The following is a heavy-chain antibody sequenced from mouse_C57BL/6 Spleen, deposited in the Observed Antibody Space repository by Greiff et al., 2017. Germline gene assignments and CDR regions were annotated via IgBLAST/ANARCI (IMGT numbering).Heavy chain of an antibody. CDR1: GFTFSDYG. CDR2: ISSGSSTI. D-gene: IGHD6-5*01. CDR3: ASPIHPFAMDY. J-gene: IGHJ4*01. Sequence: EVKLVESGGGLVKPGGSLKLSCAASGFTFSDYGMHWVSQAPGKGLEWVAYISSGSSTIYYADKVKGRFTISRDNAKNTLFLQMPSLRSEDTAMYYCASPIHPFAMDYWGQGASVTVSS. V-gene: IGHV5-17*01.